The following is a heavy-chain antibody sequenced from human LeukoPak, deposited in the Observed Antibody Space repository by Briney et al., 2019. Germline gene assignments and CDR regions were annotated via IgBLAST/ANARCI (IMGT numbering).Heavy chain of an antibody. V-gene: IGHV4-4*02. J-gene: IGHJ2*01. CDR3: AREDYVHFNFDL. CDR2: IYHGGST. D-gene: IGHD4-17*01. Sequence: SGTLSLTCAVSGGSISSNNWWSCVRQPPGKGLEWIGEIYHGGSTNYNPSLKSRVTISVDKSKNQFSLKLSSVTAADTAVYYCAREDYVHFNFDLWGRGTLVTVSS. CDR1: GGSISSNNW.